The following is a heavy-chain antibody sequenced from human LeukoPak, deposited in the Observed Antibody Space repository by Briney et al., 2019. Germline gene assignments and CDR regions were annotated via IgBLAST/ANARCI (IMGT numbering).Heavy chain of an antibody. J-gene: IGHJ6*03. CDR3: ARGVTIFGVVYYYYYYMDV. D-gene: IGHD3-3*01. V-gene: IGHV3-30-3*01. Sequence: GGSLRLSCAASGFTFSSYAMHWVRQAPGKGLEGVAVISYDGSNKYYADSVKGRFTISRDNSKNTLYLQMNSLRAEDTAVYYCARGVTIFGVVYYYYYYMDVWGKGTTVTVSS. CDR1: GFTFSSYA. CDR2: ISYDGSNK.